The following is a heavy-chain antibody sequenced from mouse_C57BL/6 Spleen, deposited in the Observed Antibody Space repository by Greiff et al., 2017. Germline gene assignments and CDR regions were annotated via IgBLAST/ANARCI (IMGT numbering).Heavy chain of an antibody. D-gene: IGHD2-2*01. J-gene: IGHJ3*01. V-gene: IGHV6-3*01. CDR2: IRLKSDNYAT. CDR3: TPMVTTGGF. CDR1: GFTFSNYW. Sequence: EVKLEESGGGLVQPGGSMKLSCVASGFTFSNYWMNWVRQSPEKGLEWVAQIRLKSDNYATHYAESVKGRFTISRDDSKSSVYLQMNNLRAEDTGIYYCTPMVTTGGFWGQGTLVTVSA.